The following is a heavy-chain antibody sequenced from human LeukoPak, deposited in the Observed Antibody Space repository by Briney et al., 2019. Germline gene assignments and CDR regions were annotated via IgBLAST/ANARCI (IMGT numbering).Heavy chain of an antibody. J-gene: IGHJ5*02. V-gene: IGHV4-59*12. CDR3: ARGNSGRRWFDP. D-gene: IGHD5-24*01. CDR1: GGSISSYY. CDR2: IYYSGST. Sequence: SETLSLTCTVSGGSISSYYWSWIRQPPGKGLEWIGYIYYSGSTNYNPSLKSRVTISVDTSKNQFSLKLSSVTAADTAVYYCARGNSGRRWFDPWGQGTLVTVSS.